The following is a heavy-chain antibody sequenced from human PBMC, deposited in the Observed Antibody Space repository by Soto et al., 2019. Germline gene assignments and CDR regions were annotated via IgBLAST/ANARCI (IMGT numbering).Heavy chain of an antibody. Sequence: SGPTLVNPTETLTLTCTVSGFSLSDVTMSVSWIRQPPGKALEWLAHIFSNGEKSHSTSLRSRLTISKDTSKSQVVLTMTNMDPVDTAAFYCARQIAVAGTKYLDYWGQGTLVTV. V-gene: IGHV2-26*01. D-gene: IGHD6-19*01. CDR3: ARQIAVAGTKYLDY. CDR1: GFSLSDVTMS. J-gene: IGHJ4*02. CDR2: IFSNGEK.